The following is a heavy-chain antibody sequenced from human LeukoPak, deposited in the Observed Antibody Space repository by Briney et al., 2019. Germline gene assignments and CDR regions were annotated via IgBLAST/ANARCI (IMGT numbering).Heavy chain of an antibody. D-gene: IGHD1-26*01. J-gene: IGHJ4*02. CDR1: GGTFSTYA. V-gene: IGHV1-69*13. Sequence: SVKVSCKASGGTFSTYAITWVRQAPGQGLEWMGGIVPLFGTADYAQKFQGRLTVTADESTRTAYMELSSLRSEDTALYYRAFDGEWEPNGVAYWGQGTLVTVSS. CDR2: IVPLFGTA. CDR3: AFDGEWEPNGVAY.